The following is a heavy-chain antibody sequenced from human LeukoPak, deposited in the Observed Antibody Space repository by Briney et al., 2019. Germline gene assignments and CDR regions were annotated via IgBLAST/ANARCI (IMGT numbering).Heavy chain of an antibody. CDR1: GFTFISYD. Sequence: GGSLRLSCAASGFTFISYDIHWVRQAPGKGLEWVSSIFPSGGEIHYADSVRGRFPIPRDNSKSTLSLQMNSLRAEDTAIYYCATYRQVLLPFESWGQGTLVTVSS. CDR3: ATYRQVLLPFES. D-gene: IGHD2-8*02. V-gene: IGHV3-NL1*01. CDR2: IFPSGGEI. J-gene: IGHJ4*02.